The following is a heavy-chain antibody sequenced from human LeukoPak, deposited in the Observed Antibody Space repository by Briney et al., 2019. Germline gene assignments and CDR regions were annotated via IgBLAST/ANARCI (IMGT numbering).Heavy chain of an antibody. CDR2: ISWDGGSI. CDR3: AKDSESDSPSYYFDY. CDR1: GFTFDDYA. V-gene: IGHV3-43D*03. J-gene: IGHJ4*02. Sequence: PGGSLRLSCAASGFTFDDYAMHWVRQAPGKGLEWVSLISWDGGSIYYADSVKGRFTISRDNSKNSLYLQMNSLRAEDTALYYCAKDSESDSPSYYFDYWGQGTLVTVSS. D-gene: IGHD2-15*01.